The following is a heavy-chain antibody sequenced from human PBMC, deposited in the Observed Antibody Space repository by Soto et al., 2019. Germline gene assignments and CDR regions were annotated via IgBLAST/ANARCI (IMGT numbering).Heavy chain of an antibody. J-gene: IGHJ4*02. CDR1: GFTFDDYA. CDR2: ISWNSGSI. CDR3: AKDWYSSSSHFDY. D-gene: IGHD6-6*01. Sequence: EVQLVESGGGLVQPGRSLRLSCAASGFTFDDYAMHWVRQAPGKGLEWVSGISWNSGSIGYADSVKGRFTISRDNAKNSLYLQMNSLRAEDTALYYCAKDWYSSSSHFDYWGQGTLVTVSS. V-gene: IGHV3-9*01.